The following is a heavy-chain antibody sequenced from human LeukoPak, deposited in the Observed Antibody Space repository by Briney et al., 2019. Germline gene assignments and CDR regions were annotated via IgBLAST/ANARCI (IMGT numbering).Heavy chain of an antibody. CDR2: INHSGST. J-gene: IGHJ6*02. D-gene: IGHD1-7*01. Sequence: PSETLSLTCAVYGGSFSGYYWSWIRRPPGKGLEWIGEINHSGSTNYNPSLKSRVTISVDTSKNQFSLKLSSVTAADTAVYYCARSPGTRYYYYYYGMDVWGQGTTVTVSS. CDR3: ARSPGTRYYYYYYGMDV. V-gene: IGHV4-34*01. CDR1: GGSFSGYY.